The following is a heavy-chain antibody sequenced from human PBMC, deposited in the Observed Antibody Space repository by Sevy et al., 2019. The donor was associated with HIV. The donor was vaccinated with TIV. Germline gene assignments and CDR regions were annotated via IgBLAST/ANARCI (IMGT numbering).Heavy chain of an antibody. V-gene: IGHV3-7*01. Sequence: GGSLRLSCAASGITFSESLMSWVRKAPGKGLEWFASIKNDGSAKFYADSVKGRFIISRDNAKNSLYLQMNSLRGEDTAVYFCARVFSGSAPGFDYWGQGTLVTVSS. D-gene: IGHD6-19*01. CDR2: IKNDGSAK. J-gene: IGHJ4*02. CDR1: GITFSESL. CDR3: ARVFSGSAPGFDY.